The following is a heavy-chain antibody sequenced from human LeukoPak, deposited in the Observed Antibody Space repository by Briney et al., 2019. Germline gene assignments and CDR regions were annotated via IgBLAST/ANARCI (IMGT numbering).Heavy chain of an antibody. CDR1: GFTFSSYA. CDR2: ISGSGGST. J-gene: IGHJ4*02. V-gene: IGHV3-23*01. CDR3: ARVSGRFGELLPLQLGY. Sequence: GGSLRLSCAASGFTFSSYAMSWVRQAPGKGLEWVSAISGSGGSTYYADSVKGRFTISRDNSKNTLYLQMNSLRAEDTAVYYCARVSGRFGELLPLQLGYWGQGTLVTVSS. D-gene: IGHD3-10*01.